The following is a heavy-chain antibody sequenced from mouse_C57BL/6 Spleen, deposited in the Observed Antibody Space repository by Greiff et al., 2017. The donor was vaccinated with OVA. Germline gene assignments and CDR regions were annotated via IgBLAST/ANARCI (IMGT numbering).Heavy chain of an antibody. V-gene: IGHV1-59*01. CDR2: IDPSDSYT. CDR3: ARGDKGYFDD. Sequence: QVQLQQPGAELVRPGTSVKLSCKASGYTFTSYWMHWVKQRPGQGLEWIGVIDPSDSYTNYNQKFKGKATLTVDTSSSTAYMQLSSLTSEDSAVYYCARGDKGYFDDWGQGTTLTVSS. J-gene: IGHJ2*01. CDR1: GYTFTSYW.